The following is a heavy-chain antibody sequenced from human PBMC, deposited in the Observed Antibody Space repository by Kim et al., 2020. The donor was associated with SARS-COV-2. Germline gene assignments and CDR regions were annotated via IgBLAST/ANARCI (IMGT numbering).Heavy chain of an antibody. J-gene: IGHJ4*02. Sequence: GGSLRLSCAASGFTFDDNAMHWVRQAPGKGLEWVSGISWNSGSIGYADSVKGRFTISRDNAKNSLYLQKNSLRAEDTALYYCATFDQSVAGYDYWGQGTLVTVAS. CDR3: ATFDQSVAGYDY. CDR1: GFTFDDNA. V-gene: IGHV3-9*01. D-gene: IGHD6-19*01. CDR2: ISWNSGSI.